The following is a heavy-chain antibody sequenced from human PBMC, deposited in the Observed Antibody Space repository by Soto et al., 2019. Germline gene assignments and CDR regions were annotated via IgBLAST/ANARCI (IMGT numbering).Heavy chain of an antibody. CDR2: LTGSSSNI. J-gene: IGHJ4*02. V-gene: IGHV3-23*01. Sequence: GGSLRLSCAASGFSFRNYAMSWVRQAPGKGLEWISTLTGSSSNIYYADSVKGRFAISRDNSRNTLYLQMNSLTAEDTAVYYCARDSTLSSIAARPIPFDYWGQGTLVTVSS. CDR3: ARDSTLSSIAARPIPFDY. D-gene: IGHD6-6*01. CDR1: GFSFRNYA.